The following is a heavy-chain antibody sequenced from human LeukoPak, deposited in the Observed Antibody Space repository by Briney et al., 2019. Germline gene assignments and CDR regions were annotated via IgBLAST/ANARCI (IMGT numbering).Heavy chain of an antibody. CDR3: ARAFEGLDY. V-gene: IGHV3-30*03. CDR2: ISYDGSNK. D-gene: IGHD3-9*01. J-gene: IGHJ4*02. CDR1: GFTFSSYG. Sequence: GGSLRLSCAASGFTFSSYGMHWVRQAPGKGLEWVAVISYDGSNKYYADSVKGRFTISRDNSKNTLYLQMNSLRAEDTAVYYCARAFEGLDYWGQGTLVTVSS.